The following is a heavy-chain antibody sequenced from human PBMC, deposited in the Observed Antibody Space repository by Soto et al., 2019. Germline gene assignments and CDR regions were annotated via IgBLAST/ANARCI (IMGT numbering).Heavy chain of an antibody. Sequence: EVQLLESGGGLVQPAGSLRLSCTASGFTFSTYAMSWVRQAPGKGLEWVSAIFGSGANTYYADSVKGRFTISSDNSKYTVYLQMNNLRAEDTAVYYCARWEVAGQYHYNYGMDVWGQGTTVTVSS. D-gene: IGHD6-19*01. CDR2: IFGSGANT. V-gene: IGHV3-23*01. J-gene: IGHJ6*02. CDR3: ARWEVAGQYHYNYGMDV. CDR1: GFTFSTYA.